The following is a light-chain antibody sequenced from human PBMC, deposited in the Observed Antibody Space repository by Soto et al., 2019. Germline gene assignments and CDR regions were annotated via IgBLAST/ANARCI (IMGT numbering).Light chain of an antibody. CDR3: QQYNNWPLYT. CDR2: GAS. CDR1: QSVSSN. J-gene: IGKJ2*01. Sequence: EIVMTQSPATQSVSPGERATLSRRASQSVSSNLAWYQQKPGQAPRLLIYGASTRATGIPARFSGSGSGTEFTLTISSLQSEDFAVYYCQQYNNWPLYTFGQGTKLEIK. V-gene: IGKV3-15*01.